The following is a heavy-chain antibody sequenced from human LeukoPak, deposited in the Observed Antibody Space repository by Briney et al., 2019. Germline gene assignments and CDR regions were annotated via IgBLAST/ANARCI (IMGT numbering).Heavy chain of an antibody. CDR1: GFPFSSYW. V-gene: IGHV3-7*03. Sequence: PGGSLRLSCVASGFPFSSYWMTWVRQAPGKGLEWVASINSDGSEGYYADVVKGRFTISRDNAKNSLYLRINSLRAEDTAVYYCARSSYSSSSSVWGQGTMVTVSS. D-gene: IGHD6-6*01. CDR2: INSDGSEG. J-gene: IGHJ3*01. CDR3: ARSSYSSSSSV.